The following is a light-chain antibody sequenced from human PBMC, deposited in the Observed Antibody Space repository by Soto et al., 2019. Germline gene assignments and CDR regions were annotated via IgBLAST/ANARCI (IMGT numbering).Light chain of an antibody. Sequence: QSVLTQPPSASGTPGQRVTISCSRSSSNIGTNTVNWYQQLPGTAPQLLIYSNSKRPSGGLARLSGSKSGTSASLAISGLLPDEEADDYCSASYADLNARYVFGTGTKLTVL. V-gene: IGLV1-44*01. CDR1: SSNIGTNT. J-gene: IGLJ1*01. CDR3: SASYADLNARYV. CDR2: SNS.